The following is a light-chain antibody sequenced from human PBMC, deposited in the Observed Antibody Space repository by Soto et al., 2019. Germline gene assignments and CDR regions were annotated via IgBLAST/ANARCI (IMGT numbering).Light chain of an antibody. CDR2: AAS. Sequence: DIPLTQSPSFLSASVGDRVTIACRASQDISNYLAWYQQKPGKAPKLLIYAASTLQSGVPSRFSGSGSGTEFTLTISSLQPEDFATYYCQQLKSYPITFGQGTRLEIK. V-gene: IGKV1-9*01. J-gene: IGKJ5*01. CDR1: QDISNY. CDR3: QQLKSYPIT.